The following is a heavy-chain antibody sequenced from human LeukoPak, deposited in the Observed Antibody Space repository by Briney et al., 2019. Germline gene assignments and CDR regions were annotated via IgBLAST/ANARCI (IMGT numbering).Heavy chain of an antibody. D-gene: IGHD4-17*01. CDR2: IYPRDSDT. CDR3: ARLRHGDTSDY. CDR1: GYSFTSYW. V-gene: IGHV5-51*01. Sequence: GESLKIPCKGSGYSFTSYWIGWVRQMPGKGLEWMGIIYPRDSDTRYSPSFQGQVTISADKSITTAYPQWSSLKASDTAMYYCARLRHGDTSDYWGQGTLVTVSS. J-gene: IGHJ4*02.